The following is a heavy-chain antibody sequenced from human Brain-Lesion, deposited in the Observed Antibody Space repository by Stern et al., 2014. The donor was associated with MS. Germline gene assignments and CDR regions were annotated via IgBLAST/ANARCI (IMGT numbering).Heavy chain of an antibody. V-gene: IGHV4-31*03. CDR1: GGTISSGGFY. D-gene: IGHD2-2*01. CDR3: ARVRIPAASQYNWFDP. Sequence: QMQLVQSGPGLVKPSQTLSLPCTASGGTISSGGFYWSWPRPHPGKGREWIGNIYRDGNTFYNPSLKSRVTISIDTYNLQFYLNLTSVTAADTAVYYCARVRIPAASQYNWFDPWGLGTLVTVSS. J-gene: IGHJ5*02. CDR2: IYRDGNT.